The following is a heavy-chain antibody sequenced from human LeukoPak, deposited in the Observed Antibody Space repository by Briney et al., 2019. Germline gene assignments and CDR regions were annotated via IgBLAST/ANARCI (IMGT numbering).Heavy chain of an antibody. Sequence: GGSLRLSCAASGFTFSSYWMHWVRQAPGKGLVWVSRINTDGSLTNYADSVTGRFTSSRDNAKNTLYLQMNSLRVEDTAIYYCARIIIGATGVDYWGQGAPVTVSS. D-gene: IGHD1-26*01. CDR3: ARIIIGATGVDY. CDR1: GFTFSSYW. CDR2: INTDGSLT. V-gene: IGHV3-74*01. J-gene: IGHJ4*02.